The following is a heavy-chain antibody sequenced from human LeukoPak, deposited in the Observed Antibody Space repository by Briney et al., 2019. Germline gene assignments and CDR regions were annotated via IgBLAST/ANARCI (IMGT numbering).Heavy chain of an antibody. V-gene: IGHV4-39*07. CDR1: GGSISSSSYY. CDR3: ARDLMVRGVMGFDP. J-gene: IGHJ5*02. Sequence: PSETLSLTCTVSGGSISSSSYYWGWIRQPPGKGLEWIGGIYYSGSTYYNPSLKSRVTISVDTSKNQFSLKLSSVTAADTAVYYCARDLMVRGVMGFDPWGQGTLVTVSS. CDR2: IYYSGST. D-gene: IGHD3-10*01.